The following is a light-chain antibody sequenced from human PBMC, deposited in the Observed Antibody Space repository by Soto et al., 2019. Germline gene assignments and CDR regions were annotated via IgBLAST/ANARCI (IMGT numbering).Light chain of an antibody. V-gene: IGLV1-44*01. CDR3: AAWDDRLNGPSYV. J-gene: IGLJ1*01. CDR1: SSNIGTGYD. CDR2: TNN. Sequence: QSVLTQPPSVSGAPGQRVTISCTGSSSNIGTGYDVHWYQQLPGTAPRLLISTNNQRPSGVPDRFSGSRSGTSASLAISGLQSEDEADYYCAAWDDRLNGPSYVFGTGTKVTVL.